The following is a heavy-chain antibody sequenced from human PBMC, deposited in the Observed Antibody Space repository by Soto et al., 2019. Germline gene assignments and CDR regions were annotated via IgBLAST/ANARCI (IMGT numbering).Heavy chain of an antibody. CDR2: INPSGGST. V-gene: IGHV1-46*01. J-gene: IGHJ1*01. CDR1: GYTFTSYY. D-gene: IGHD4-17*01. Sequence: QVQLVQSGAEVKKPGASVKVSCKASGYTFTSYYMHWVRQAPGQGLEWMEIINPSGGSTSYAQKFQGRVTMTRDTSTSTVYMELSSLRSEDTAVYYSARVDYGGNNAEYFQHWGQGTLVTVSS. CDR3: ARVDYGGNNAEYFQH.